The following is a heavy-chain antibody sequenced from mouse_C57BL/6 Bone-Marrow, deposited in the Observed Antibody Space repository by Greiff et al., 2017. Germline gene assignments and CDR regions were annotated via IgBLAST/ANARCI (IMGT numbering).Heavy chain of an antibody. Sequence: EVKLMESGGGLVKPGGSLTLSCAASGFTFSSYTMSWVRQTPEKRLEWVATISGGGGNTYYPDSVKGRFTISRDNAKNTLYLQMSILRSEDTALYYCARQRAYWGQGTLVTVSA. J-gene: IGHJ3*01. CDR3: ARQRAY. CDR2: ISGGGGNT. CDR1: GFTFSSYT. V-gene: IGHV5-9*01.